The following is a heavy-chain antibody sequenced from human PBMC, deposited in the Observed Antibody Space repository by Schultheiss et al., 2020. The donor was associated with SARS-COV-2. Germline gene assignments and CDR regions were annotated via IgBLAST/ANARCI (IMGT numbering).Heavy chain of an antibody. V-gene: IGHV1-18*01. J-gene: IGHJ6*02. Sequence: ASVKVSCKASGYTFTSYDINWVRQATGQGLEWMGWISAYNGNTNYAQKLQGRVTMTTDTSTSTAYMELRSLRSDDTAVYYCARDSSLYGMDVWGQGTTVTVSS. CDR1: GYTFTSYD. CDR2: ISAYNGNT. CDR3: ARDSSLYGMDV.